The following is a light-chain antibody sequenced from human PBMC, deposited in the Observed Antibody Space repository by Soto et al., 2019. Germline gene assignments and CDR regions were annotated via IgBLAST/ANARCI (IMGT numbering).Light chain of an antibody. CDR2: KAS. Sequence: DIQMTQSPSTLSASVGDRVTITCRASQSISSWLAWYQQKPGKAPKLLIYKASGLESAAPSRFSGSGSGTDFTLTISSLQPDDFATYYGQQYESYSPRTFGGGTKVDIK. CDR3: QQYESYSPRT. V-gene: IGKV1-5*03. CDR1: QSISSW. J-gene: IGKJ4*01.